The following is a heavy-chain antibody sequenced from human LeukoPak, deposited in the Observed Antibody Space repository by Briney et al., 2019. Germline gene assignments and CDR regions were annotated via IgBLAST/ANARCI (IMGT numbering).Heavy chain of an antibody. CDR1: GSSFTSYW. J-gene: IGHJ2*01. CDR3: ARSSGWSPPLIYWYFDL. D-gene: IGHD6-19*01. Sequence: GASLKISFKGSGSSFTSYWISWVRQMPGKGLEWMGRIDPSDSYTNYSPSFQGHVTISADKSISTAYLQWSSLKASDTAMYYCARSSGWSPPLIYWYFDLWGRGTLVTVSS. CDR2: IDPSDSYT. V-gene: IGHV5-10-1*01.